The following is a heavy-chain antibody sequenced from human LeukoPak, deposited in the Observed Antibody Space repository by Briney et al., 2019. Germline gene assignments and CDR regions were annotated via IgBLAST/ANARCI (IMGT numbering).Heavy chain of an antibody. V-gene: IGHV4-59*08. J-gene: IGHJ4*02. D-gene: IGHD1-26*01. CDR3: ARQVVGAPFDN. Sequence: SETLSLTCTVSGGSISSYYWSWIRQPPGKGLEWIGYIYYSGSTNYNPSLKSRVTISVATSKNQFSLNLSSVTAADTAVYYCARQVVGAPFDNWGQGTLVTVSS. CDR2: IYYSGST. CDR1: GGSISSYY.